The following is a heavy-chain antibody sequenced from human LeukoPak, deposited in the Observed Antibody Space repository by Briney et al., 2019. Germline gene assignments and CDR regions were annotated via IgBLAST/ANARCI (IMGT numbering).Heavy chain of an antibody. CDR1: GFTFSDYY. J-gene: IGHJ3*02. D-gene: IGHD1-26*01. CDR3: AREGIVGARARAFDI. V-gene: IGHV3-11*04. Sequence: GGSLRLSCAASGFTFSDYYMSWIRQAPGKGLEWVSYISSSGSTIYYADSVKGRFTISRDNAKNSLYLQMNSLRAEGTAVYYCAREGIVGARARAFDIWGQGTMVTVSS. CDR2: ISSSGSTI.